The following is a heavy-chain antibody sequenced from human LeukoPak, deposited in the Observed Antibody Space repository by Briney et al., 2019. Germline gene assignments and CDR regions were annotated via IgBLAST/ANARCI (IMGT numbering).Heavy chain of an antibody. D-gene: IGHD3-16*01. CDR1: GFAVSSKY. CDR3: KDLPVLHY. J-gene: IGHJ4*02. CDR2: IYTGGST. V-gene: IGHV3-66*01. Sequence: PGGSLRLSCVASGFAVSSKYMSWIRQAPGKGLEWVSVIYTGGSTHYPDSVMGRFTISRDDSKNTVSLQMNSLRGDDTAVYCVKDLPVLHYWGQGTLVTVSS.